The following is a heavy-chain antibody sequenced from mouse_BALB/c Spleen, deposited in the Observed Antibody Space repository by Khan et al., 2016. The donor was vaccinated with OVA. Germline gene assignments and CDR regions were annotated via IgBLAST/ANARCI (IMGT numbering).Heavy chain of an antibody. V-gene: IGHV3-2*02. J-gene: IGHJ3*01. CDR1: GYSITSDYA. Sequence: EVKLEESGPGLVKPSQSLSLTCTVTGYSITSDYAWNWIRQFPGNKLEWMGNITYSGSTSYNPSFKSRISITRDTSKNQFFLQLNSVTTEDTATYYCAMGRTYWGQGTLVTVSA. CDR2: ITYSGST. CDR3: AMGRTY. D-gene: IGHD4-1*01.